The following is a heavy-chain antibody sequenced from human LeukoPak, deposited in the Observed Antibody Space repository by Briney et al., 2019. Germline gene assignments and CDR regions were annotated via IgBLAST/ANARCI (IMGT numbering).Heavy chain of an antibody. CDR1: GGSVSSGSYY. D-gene: IGHD5-24*01. CDR2: VYYSGST. V-gene: IGHV4-61*01. CDR3: ARDPGRWQQLGYFDY. Sequence: SETLSLTCTVSGGSVSSGSYYWSWIRQPPGKGLEWIGYVYYSGSTNYNPSLKSRVTISVDTSKNQFSLKLSSVTAADTAMYYCARDPGRWQQLGYFDYWGQGTLVTVSS. J-gene: IGHJ4*02.